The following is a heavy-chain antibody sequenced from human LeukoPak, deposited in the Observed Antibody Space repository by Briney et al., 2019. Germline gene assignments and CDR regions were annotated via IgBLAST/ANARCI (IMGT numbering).Heavy chain of an antibody. J-gene: IGHJ4*02. CDR1: GFTLSNYS. CDR3: ASGVSSTSCYVDY. V-gene: IGHV3-48*01. D-gene: IGHD2-2*01. Sequence: PGGSLRLSCAASGFTLSNYSMNWVRQAPGKGLEWVSYISSSSNTIYYADSVKGRFTISRDNAKNSLYLQMNSLRAEDTAVYYCASGVSSTSCYVDYWGQGTLVTVSS. CDR2: ISSSSNTI.